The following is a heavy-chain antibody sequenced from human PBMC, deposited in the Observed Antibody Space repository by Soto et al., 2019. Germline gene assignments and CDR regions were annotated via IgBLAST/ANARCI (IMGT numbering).Heavy chain of an antibody. D-gene: IGHD3-9*01. CDR2: ISDSGVQ. J-gene: IGHJ6*02. CDR1: GFTFSNYA. CDR3: AKSTMTGKIFAYGMDV. Sequence: GGSLRLSCAASGFTFSNYAMSWVRQAPGKGLEWVSSISDSGVQYYADSVKGRFTFSRDNSKNTLYLQVNSLRAEDTAVYYCAKSTMTGKIFAYGMDVWGQGTTVTVSS. V-gene: IGHV3-23*01.